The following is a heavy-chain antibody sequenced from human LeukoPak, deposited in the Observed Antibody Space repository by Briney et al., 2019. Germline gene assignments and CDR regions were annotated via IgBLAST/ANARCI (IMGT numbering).Heavy chain of an antibody. CDR2: IYYSGST. V-gene: IGHV4-59*12. J-gene: IGHJ4*02. Sequence: SETLSLTCTVSGGSINDYYWNWIRQPPGKGLEWIAYIYYSGSTNYNPSLKSRVTISVDTSKNQFSLKLSSVTAADTAVYYCARFGSGWHYFDYWGQGTLVTVSS. D-gene: IGHD6-19*01. CDR3: ARFGSGWHYFDY. CDR1: GGSINDYY.